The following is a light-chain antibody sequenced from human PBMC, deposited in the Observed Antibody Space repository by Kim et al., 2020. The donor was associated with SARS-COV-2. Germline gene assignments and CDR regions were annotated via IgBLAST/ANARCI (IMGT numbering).Light chain of an antibody. CDR1: QSVGRN. CDR3: QQYKNGPLPCT. Sequence: EIEMTQSPVTLSVSPGERATLSCRASQSVGRNLAWYQQKPGQAPRLLFYGTSTRATGVPARFSASGSGTEFTLTISSLQSEDFAVYYCQQYKNGPLPCTFGQGTKLEI. V-gene: IGKV3-15*01. CDR2: GTS. J-gene: IGKJ2*02.